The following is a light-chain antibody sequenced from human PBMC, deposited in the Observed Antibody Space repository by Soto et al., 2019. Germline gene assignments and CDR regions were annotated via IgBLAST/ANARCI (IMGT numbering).Light chain of an antibody. V-gene: IGKV3-15*01. Sequence: EIVMTQSPATLSVSPGERATLSCRASQSVSSNLAWYQQKPGQAPRLLIYGASTRATGIPARFSGSGSGTEFTLNISSLQSEDFVVYYCQQYNNWPALTFGGGTKVEIK. CDR3: QQYNNWPALT. CDR2: GAS. CDR1: QSVSSN. J-gene: IGKJ4*01.